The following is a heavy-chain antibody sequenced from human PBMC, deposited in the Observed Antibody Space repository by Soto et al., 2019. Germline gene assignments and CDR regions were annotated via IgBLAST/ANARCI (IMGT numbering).Heavy chain of an antibody. D-gene: IGHD6-19*01. CDR1: GYSISSGYY. V-gene: IGHV4-38-2*01. CDR3: ARAVAGTPPYDYYGMDV. Sequence: PSETLSLTCAVCGYSISSGYYWGWIRQPPGXGLEWIGSIYHSGSTYYNPSLKSRVTISVDTSKNQFSLKLSSVTAADTAVYYCARAVAGTPPYDYYGMDVWGQGTTVTVSS. J-gene: IGHJ6*02. CDR2: IYHSGST.